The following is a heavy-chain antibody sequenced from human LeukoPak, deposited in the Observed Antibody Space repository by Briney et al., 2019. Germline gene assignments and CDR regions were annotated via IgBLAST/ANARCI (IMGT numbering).Heavy chain of an antibody. CDR1: GGSISSHY. V-gene: IGHV4-4*07. J-gene: IGHJ6*02. D-gene: IGHD2-21*02. CDR3: ARDRPVYCGGDCPRDYYYGMDV. Sequence: PSETLSLTCTVSGGSISSHYWSWIRQPAGKGLEWIGRIYTSGSTNYNPSPKSRVTMSVDTSKNQFSLKLSSVTAADTAVYYCARDRPVYCGGDCPRDYYYGMDVWGQGTTVTVSS. CDR2: IYTSGST.